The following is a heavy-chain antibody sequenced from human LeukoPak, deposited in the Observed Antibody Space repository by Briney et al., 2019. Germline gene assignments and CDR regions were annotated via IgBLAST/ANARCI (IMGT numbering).Heavy chain of an antibody. J-gene: IGHJ5*02. CDR3: ASRDYYDSSGYYL. CDR2: IYHSGST. V-gene: IGHV4-30-2*01. CDR1: GGSISSYS. D-gene: IGHD3-22*01. Sequence: SETLSLTCTVSGGSISSYSWSWIRQPPGKGLEWIGYIYHSGSTYYNPSLKSRVTISVDRSKNQFSLKLSSVTAADTAVYYCASRDYYDSSGYYLWGQGTLVTVSS.